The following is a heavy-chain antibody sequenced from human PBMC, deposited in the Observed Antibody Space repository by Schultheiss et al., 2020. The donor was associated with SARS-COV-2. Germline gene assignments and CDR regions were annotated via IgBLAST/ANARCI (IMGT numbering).Heavy chain of an antibody. J-gene: IGHJ6*04. CDR1: FTVTSTY. CDR3: ARGSRTVSYMDV. D-gene: IGHD4-11*01. CDR2: IYSPGGT. Sequence: GGSLRLSCAASFTVTSTYIAWVRQSPGKGLEWVSVIYSPGGTYYADSVKGRFTISRDNSKNTLYLQMNSLRAEDTAVYYCARGSRTVSYMDVWGKGTTVTVSS. V-gene: IGHV3-66*02.